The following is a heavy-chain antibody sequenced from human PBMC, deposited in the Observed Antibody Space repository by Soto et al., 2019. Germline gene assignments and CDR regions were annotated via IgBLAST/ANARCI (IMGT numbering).Heavy chain of an antibody. V-gene: IGHV3-23*01. CDR2: ISGNGVNT. Sequence: GGSLRLSCAASGFSFSNYAMTWVRQAPGKGLEWVAGISGNGVNTHHADSVKGRFTISRDNSQNTVFLQMISLRVDDTAQYYCARSEGAAGLVWFAPWGQGTSVTVSS. CDR3: ARSEGAAGLVWFAP. J-gene: IGHJ5*02. D-gene: IGHD6-13*01. CDR1: GFSFSNYA.